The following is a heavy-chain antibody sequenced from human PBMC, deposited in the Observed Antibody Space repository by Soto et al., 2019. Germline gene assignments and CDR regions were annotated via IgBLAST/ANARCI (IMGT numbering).Heavy chain of an antibody. CDR2: IIPILGIA. V-gene: IGHV1-69*08. CDR1: GGTFSSYT. D-gene: IGHD4-17*01. CDR3: ARDRSFAVTTPWGWFDP. J-gene: IGHJ5*02. Sequence: QVQLVQSGAEVKKPGSSVKVSCKASGGTFSSYTISWVRQAPGQGLEWMGRIIPILGIANYAQKFQGRVTITADKSTSTAYMELSSLRSEDTAVYYCARDRSFAVTTPWGWFDPWGQGTLVTVSS.